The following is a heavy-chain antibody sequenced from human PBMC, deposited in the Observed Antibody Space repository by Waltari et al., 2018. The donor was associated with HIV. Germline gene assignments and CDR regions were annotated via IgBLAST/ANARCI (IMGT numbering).Heavy chain of an antibody. CDR3: ARTTHGIDF. CDR2: MTSGGYTV. D-gene: IGHD2-8*01. V-gene: IGHV3-48*04. J-gene: IGHJ4*02. Sequence: EVQLVESGGGLVQPGGSMRPSCVASGFTCSSSNMNGVRQATGKGLRWLSFMTSGGYTVYYADSMEGRFSVSRDTAKNSLYLQRNSLIADDTAVYYCARTTHGIDFWGQGTLVTVSS. CDR1: GFTCSSSN.